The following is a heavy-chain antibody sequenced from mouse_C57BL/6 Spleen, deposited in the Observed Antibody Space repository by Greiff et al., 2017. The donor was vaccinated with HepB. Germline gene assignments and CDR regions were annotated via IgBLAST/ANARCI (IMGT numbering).Heavy chain of an antibody. CDR1: GYTFTDYE. J-gene: IGHJ2*01. CDR2: IDPETGGT. CDR3: TRLKLAITTVVATDY. D-gene: IGHD1-1*01. V-gene: IGHV1-15*01. Sequence: VKLQQSGAELVRPGASVTLSCKASGYTFTDYEMHWVKQTPVHGLEWIGAIDPETGGTAYNQKFKGKAILTADKSSSTAYMELRSLTSEDSAVYYCTRLKLAITTVVATDYWGQGTTLTVSS.